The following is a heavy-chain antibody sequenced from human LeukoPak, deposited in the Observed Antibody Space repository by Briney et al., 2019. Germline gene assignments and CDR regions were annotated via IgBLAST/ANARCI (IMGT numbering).Heavy chain of an antibody. CDR3: ARDPDDSSSSLYFQH. V-gene: IGHV1-2*06. D-gene: IGHD6-6*01. J-gene: IGHJ1*01. CDR1: GYTFTGYY. CDR2: INPNSGGT. Sequence: ASVKVSCKASGYTFTGYYMHWVRQAPGQGLEWMGRINPNSGGTNYAQKFQGRVTMTRDTSISTAYMELSRLRSGDTAVYYCARDPDDSSSSLYFQHWGQGTLVTVSS.